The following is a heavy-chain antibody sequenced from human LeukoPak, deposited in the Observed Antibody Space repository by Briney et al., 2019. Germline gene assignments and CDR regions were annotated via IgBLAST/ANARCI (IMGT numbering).Heavy chain of an antibody. CDR2: MNPNSGNT. D-gene: IGHD3-22*01. V-gene: IGHV1-8*01. J-gene: IGHJ6*02. CDR3: ASSRSNYYDSSGYPPYGMDV. CDR1: GYTFTSYD. Sequence: ASVKVSCKASGYTFTSYDISWVRQATGQGLEWMGWMNPNSGNTGYAQKFQGRVTMTRNTSISTAYMELSSLRSEDTAVYYCASSRSNYYDSSGYPPYGMDVWGQGTTVTVSS.